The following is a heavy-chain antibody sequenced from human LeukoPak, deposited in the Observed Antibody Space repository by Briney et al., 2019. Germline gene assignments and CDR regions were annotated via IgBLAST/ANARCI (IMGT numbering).Heavy chain of an antibody. Sequence: SETLSLTCTVSGGSISSGGYYWSWLRQHPGRGVEWIGYIYYSGSTYYNPSLKSRVTISVDTSKNQFSLKLSSVTAADTAVYYCARGSNYGWFDPWGQGTLVTVSS. J-gene: IGHJ5*02. V-gene: IGHV4-31*03. D-gene: IGHD4/OR15-4a*01. CDR2: IYYSGST. CDR1: GGSISSGGYY. CDR3: ARGSNYGWFDP.